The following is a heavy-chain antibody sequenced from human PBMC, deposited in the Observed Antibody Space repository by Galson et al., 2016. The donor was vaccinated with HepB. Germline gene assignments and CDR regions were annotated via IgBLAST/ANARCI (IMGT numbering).Heavy chain of an antibody. D-gene: IGHD6-19*01. CDR1: GFTLSSYS. Sequence: SLRLSCAASGFTLSSYSLNWVRQAPGKGLEWVSSISSSSTYIYYADSVKGRFPISRDNAKNSLHLQMNSLRAEDTAVYYCARDHRGRWLTDYYYYYGLDVWGQGTTVTVSS. J-gene: IGHJ6*02. CDR3: ARDHRGRWLTDYYYYYGLDV. V-gene: IGHV3-21*01. CDR2: ISSSSTYI.